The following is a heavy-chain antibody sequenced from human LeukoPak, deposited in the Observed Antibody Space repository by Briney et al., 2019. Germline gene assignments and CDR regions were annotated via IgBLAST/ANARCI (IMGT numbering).Heavy chain of an antibody. J-gene: IGHJ4*02. CDR3: ARDLTNYYDSSGYYYSSPDY. CDR2: ISYDGSNK. D-gene: IGHD3-22*01. Sequence: PGGSLRLSCAASGFTFSSYAMHWVRQAPGKGLEWEAVISYDGSNKYYAASVKGRFTIARDNSKNTLYLQMNSLRAEDTAVYYCARDLTNYYDSSGYYYSSPDYWGQGTLVTVSS. CDR1: GFTFSSYA. V-gene: IGHV3-30*01.